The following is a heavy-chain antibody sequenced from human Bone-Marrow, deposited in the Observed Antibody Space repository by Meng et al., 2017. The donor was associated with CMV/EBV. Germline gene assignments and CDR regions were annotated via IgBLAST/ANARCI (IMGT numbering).Heavy chain of an antibody. CDR1: GFTFSSYS. V-gene: IGHV3-21*01. D-gene: IGHD3-3*01. J-gene: IGHJ1*01. CDR2: ISSSSSYI. CDR3: ARDAGDYDFWSGQNPWYFQH. Sequence: GESLKISCAASGFTFSSYSMNWVRQAPGKGLEWVSSISSSSSYIYYADSVKGRFTISRDNAKNSLYLQMNSLRAEDTAVYYCARDAGDYDFWSGQNPWYFQHWGQGTLVTVPS.